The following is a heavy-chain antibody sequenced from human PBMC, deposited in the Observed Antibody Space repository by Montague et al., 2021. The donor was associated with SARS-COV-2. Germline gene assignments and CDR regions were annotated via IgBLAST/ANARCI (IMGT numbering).Heavy chain of an antibody. CDR1: GGSISSGGYY. D-gene: IGHD2-21*01. J-gene: IGHJ5*01. CDR2: IFYSGST. V-gene: IGHV4-61*08. Sequence: SETLSLTCTVSGGSISSGGYYWSWIRQPPGKGLEWIGFIFYSGSTKYNPSLKRRVSISLDTSKNQFSLKLSSVTAADTAVYYCARQDAWAYCGDECYRGWFDSWGQGTLVTVSS. CDR3: ARQDAWAYCGDECYRGWFDS.